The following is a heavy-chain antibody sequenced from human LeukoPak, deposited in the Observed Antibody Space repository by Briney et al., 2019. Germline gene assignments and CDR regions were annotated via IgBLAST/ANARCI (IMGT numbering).Heavy chain of an antibody. V-gene: IGHV3-30*18. D-gene: IGHD5-18*01. Sequence: GGSLRLSCAASGFTFSSYGMHWVRQAPGKGLEWVAVISYDGSDKYSADSVKGRFTTSRDNSKNTLYLQMNSLRAEDTAVYYCAKNAHYQGYSYGGIDYWGQGTLVTVSS. CDR2: ISYDGSDK. CDR1: GFTFSSYG. CDR3: AKNAHYQGYSYGGIDY. J-gene: IGHJ4*02.